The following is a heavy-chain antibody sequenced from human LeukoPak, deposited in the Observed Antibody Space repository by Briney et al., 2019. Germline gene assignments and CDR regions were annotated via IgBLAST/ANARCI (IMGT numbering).Heavy chain of an antibody. CDR2: FDPEDGET. CDR1: GYTLTELS. J-gene: IGHJ3*02. D-gene: IGHD3-22*01. Sequence: ASVKVSCKVSGYTLTELSMHWVRQAPGKGLEWMGGFDPEDGETIYAQKFQGRVTMTEDTSTDAAYMELSSLRSEDTAVYYCATYYDSSGYGGNGAFDIWGQGTMVTVSS. CDR3: ATYYDSSGYGGNGAFDI. V-gene: IGHV1-24*01.